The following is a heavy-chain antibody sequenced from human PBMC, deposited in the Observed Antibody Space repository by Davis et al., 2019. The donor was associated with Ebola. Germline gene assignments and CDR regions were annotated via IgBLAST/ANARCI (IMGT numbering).Heavy chain of an antibody. J-gene: IGHJ6*02. CDR2: INPSGGST. CDR3: ATVTGYYYYGMDV. Sequence: ASVKVSCKASRYTFTSYYMHWVRQAPGQGLEWMGIINPSGGSTSYAQKFQGRVTMTRDTSTSTVYMELSSLRSEDTAVYYCATVTGYYYYGMDVWGQGTTVTVSS. D-gene: IGHD1-20*01. V-gene: IGHV1-46*01. CDR1: RYTFTSYY.